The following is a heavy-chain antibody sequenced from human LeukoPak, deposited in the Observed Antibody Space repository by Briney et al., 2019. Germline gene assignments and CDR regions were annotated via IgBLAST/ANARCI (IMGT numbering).Heavy chain of an antibody. V-gene: IGHV3-7*01. CDR2: IKQDGSEK. CDR1: GFTFSSYS. CDR3: AREGWYDSSGLDL. D-gene: IGHD3-22*01. J-gene: IGHJ5*02. Sequence: GGSLRLSCAGSGFTFSSYSMNWVRQAPGKGLEWVANIKQDGSEKYYVDSVKGRFTISRDNAKNSLYLQMNSLRAEDTAVYYCAREGWYDSSGLDLWGQGTLVTVSS.